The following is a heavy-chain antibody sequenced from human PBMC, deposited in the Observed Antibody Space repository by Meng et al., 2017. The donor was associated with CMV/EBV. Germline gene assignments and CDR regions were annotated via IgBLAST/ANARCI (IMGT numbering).Heavy chain of an antibody. CDR2: IWYDGSNK. J-gene: IGHJ4*02. V-gene: IGHV3-33*01. Sequence: GGSLRLSCAASGFTFSSYGMHWVRQAPGKGLEWVAVIWYDGSNKYYADSVKGRFTISRDNSKNTLYLQMNSLRAEDTAVYYCASGLKVGATKRALYYFDYWGQGTLVTVSS. CDR3: ASGLKVGATKRALYYFDY. D-gene: IGHD1-26*01. CDR1: GFTFSSYG.